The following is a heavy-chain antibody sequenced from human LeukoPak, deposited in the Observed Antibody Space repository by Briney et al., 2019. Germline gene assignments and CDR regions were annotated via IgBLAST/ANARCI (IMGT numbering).Heavy chain of an antibody. CDR1: GFTVSTNY. CDR2: IYSGDTT. V-gene: IGHV3-66*01. CDR3: ASILRSSSGYYFDY. D-gene: IGHD3-10*01. J-gene: IGHJ4*02. Sequence: GGSLRLCCAASGFTVSTNYMSWVRQAPGKGLEWGSVIYSGDTTFYADSVRGKFTISRDNSKNTLYLQMNSLRAEDTAVYYCASILRSSSGYYFDYWGQGTLVTVSS.